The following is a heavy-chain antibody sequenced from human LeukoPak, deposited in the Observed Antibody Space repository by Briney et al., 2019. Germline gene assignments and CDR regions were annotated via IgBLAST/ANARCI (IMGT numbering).Heavy chain of an antibody. CDR1: GGTFSSYA. J-gene: IGHJ3*02. CDR2: IIPIFGTA. CDR3: ARDSQDIVVVPAANDAFDI. D-gene: IGHD2-2*01. V-gene: IGHV1-69*05. Sequence: EASVKVSCKASGGTFSSYAISWVRQAPGQGLEWMGGIIPIFGTANYAQKFQGRVTITTDESTSTAYMELSSLRSEDTAVYYCARDSQDIVVVPAANDAFDIWGQGTMVTVSS.